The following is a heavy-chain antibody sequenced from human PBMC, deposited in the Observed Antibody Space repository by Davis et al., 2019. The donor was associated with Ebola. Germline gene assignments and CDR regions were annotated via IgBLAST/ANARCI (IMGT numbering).Heavy chain of an antibody. CDR1: GGSISSYY. V-gene: IGHV4-59*08. Sequence: SETLSLTCTVSGGSISSYYWSWIRQPPGKGLEWIGYIYYSGTTSYNPSLKSRVTISVDTSKNQFSLKLRSVTAADTAVYYCARRATNYNYFDYWGQGTLVTVSS. J-gene: IGHJ4*02. CDR3: ARRATNYNYFDY. CDR2: IYYSGTT. D-gene: IGHD2-8*01.